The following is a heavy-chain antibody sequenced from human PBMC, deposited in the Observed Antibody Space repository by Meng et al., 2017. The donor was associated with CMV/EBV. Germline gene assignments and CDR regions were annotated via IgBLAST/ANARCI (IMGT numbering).Heavy chain of an antibody. V-gene: IGHV4-34*01. Sequence: VLVQRWGEGLLKASETLSFTCAVDGGSFSGCYWSWIREPPGKGLEWIGEINHSGSTNYNPSLKSRVTISVDTSKNQFSLKLSSVTAADTAVYYCASSLTYPDYWGQGTLVTVSS. CDR3: ASSLTYPDY. D-gene: IGHD2-15*01. CDR2: INHSGST. J-gene: IGHJ4*02. CDR1: GGSFSGCY.